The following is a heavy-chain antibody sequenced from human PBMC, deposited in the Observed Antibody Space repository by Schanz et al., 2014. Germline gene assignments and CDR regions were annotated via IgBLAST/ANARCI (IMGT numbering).Heavy chain of an antibody. CDR3: AKNWKGYHITGRPGWSDGMDV. Sequence: EVQLLESGGGLVQPGGSLRLSCAASGFTFSSNAMCWVRQAPGKGLEWVSTITSNGGGTYYADSVKGRFTISRDNAKNTLYLQMNSLRVEDTAEYYCAKNWKGYHITGRPGWSDGMDVWGQGTTVTVSS. D-gene: IGHD6-6*01. V-gene: IGHV3-23*01. J-gene: IGHJ6*02. CDR1: GFTFSSNA. CDR2: ITSNGGGT.